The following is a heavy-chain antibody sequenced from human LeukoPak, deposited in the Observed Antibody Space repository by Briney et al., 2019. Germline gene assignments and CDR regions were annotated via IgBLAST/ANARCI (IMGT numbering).Heavy chain of an antibody. Sequence: GGSLRLFCADSGFTFSFYSMNWVRQAPGKGPEGVSSISGSSSYIEYAVSVKGRFTISSDNAKNSLYLQMNSLTAEDTAVYYCARGHSSGYYLKYWGQGTLVTVSS. CDR2: ISGSSSYI. CDR3: ARGHSSGYYLKY. D-gene: IGHD3-22*01. CDR1: GFTFSFYS. V-gene: IGHV3-21*06. J-gene: IGHJ4*02.